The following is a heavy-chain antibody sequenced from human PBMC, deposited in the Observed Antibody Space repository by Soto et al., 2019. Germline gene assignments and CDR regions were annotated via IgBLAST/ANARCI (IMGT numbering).Heavy chain of an antibody. V-gene: IGHV4-34*01. Sequence: KPSETLSLTCAVYGGSFSGYYWSWIRQPPGKGLEWIGEINHSGSTNYNPSLKSRVTISVDTSKNQFSLKLSSVTAADTAVYYCARGLPRLQGPLNWFDPWGQGTLVTVSS. D-gene: IGHD4-4*01. CDR3: ARGLPRLQGPLNWFDP. CDR2: INHSGST. CDR1: GGSFSGYY. J-gene: IGHJ5*02.